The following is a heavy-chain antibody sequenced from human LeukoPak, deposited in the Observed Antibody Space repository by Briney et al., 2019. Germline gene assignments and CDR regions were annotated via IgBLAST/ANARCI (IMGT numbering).Heavy chain of an antibody. D-gene: IGHD4/OR15-4a*01. V-gene: IGHV3-23*01. Sequence: PGGSLRLSCAASGFTFSTNAMSWVRQAPGKWLEWVSTISDNGGSTYYADSMKGRFTISRDNSKNTLYLQMNRLRAEDTAVYYCAKDVSSLIGASLIWGQGTMVTVSS. CDR2: ISDNGGST. CDR1: GFTFSTNA. J-gene: IGHJ3*02. CDR3: AKDVSSLIGASLI.